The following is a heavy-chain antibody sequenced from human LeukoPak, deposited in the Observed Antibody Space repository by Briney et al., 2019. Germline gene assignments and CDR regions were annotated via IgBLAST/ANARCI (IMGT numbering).Heavy chain of an antibody. CDR2: ISYDGSNK. CDR3: AKDLASSSWYVVED. J-gene: IGHJ4*02. V-gene: IGHV3-30*18. Sequence: PTGRSLRLSCAASGFTFSSYGMHWVRQAPGKGLEWVAVISYDGSNKYYADSVKGRFTISRDNSKNTLYLQMNSLRAEDTAVYYCAKDLASSSWYVVEDWGQGTLVTVSS. D-gene: IGHD6-13*01. CDR1: GFTFSSYG.